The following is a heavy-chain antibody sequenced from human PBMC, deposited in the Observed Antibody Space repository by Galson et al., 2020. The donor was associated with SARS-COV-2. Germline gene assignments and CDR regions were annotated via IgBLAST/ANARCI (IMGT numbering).Heavy chain of an antibody. D-gene: IGHD3-22*01. CDR1: GDSVSSNSAA. V-gene: IGHV6-1*01. CDR3: ARGLSDYYDSSRLDY. J-gene: IGHJ4*02. Sequence: SQTLSLTCSISGDSVSSNSAAWNWIRQSPSRGLEWLGRTYYRSKWYNDYAVSVKSRITINPDTSKNQFSLQLNSVNPEDTAVYYCARGLSDYYDSSRLDYWGQGTLVTVSS. CDR2: TYYRSKWYN.